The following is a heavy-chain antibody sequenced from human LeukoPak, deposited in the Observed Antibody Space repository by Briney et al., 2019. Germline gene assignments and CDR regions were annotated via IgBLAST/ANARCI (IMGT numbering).Heavy chain of an antibody. V-gene: IGHV1-2*02. Sequence: GASVKVSFKASGYTFTGYYMHWVRQAPGQGLEWMGWINPNSGGTNYAQKFQGRVTMTRDTSISTAYMELSRLRSDDTAVYYCARESTTGTHFDYWGQGTLVTVSS. D-gene: IGHD1-1*01. J-gene: IGHJ4*02. CDR1: GYTFTGYY. CDR2: INPNSGGT. CDR3: ARESTTGTHFDY.